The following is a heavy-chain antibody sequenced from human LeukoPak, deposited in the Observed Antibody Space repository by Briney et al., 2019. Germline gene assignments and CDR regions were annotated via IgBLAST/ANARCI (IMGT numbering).Heavy chain of an antibody. CDR2: IKQDGSEK. V-gene: IGHV3-7*04. J-gene: IGHJ3*02. CDR3: ARPGRADAFDI. CDR1: GFTFSGYW. Sequence: GGSLRLSCAASGFTFSGYWVNWVRQAPGKGLEWVANIKQDGSEKYYVHSVKGRFTISRDNAKNSLYLQMDRLRAEDTAVYYCARPGRADAFDIWGQGTMVTVSS.